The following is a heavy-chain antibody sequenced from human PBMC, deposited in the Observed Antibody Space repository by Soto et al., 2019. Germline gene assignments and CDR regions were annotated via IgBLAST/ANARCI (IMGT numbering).Heavy chain of an antibody. J-gene: IGHJ4*02. V-gene: IGHV1-69*13. Sequence: ASVKVSCKASGGTFSSYRINWVRRAPGQGLEWVGGIVPIYRTADYAQKFQGRVTITADESARTSYMELRSLKSQDTAVYYCVRDSGAKLSSSWGQGTLVTVYS. D-gene: IGHD6-13*01. CDR1: GGTFSSYR. CDR3: VRDSGAKLSSS. CDR2: IVPIYRTA.